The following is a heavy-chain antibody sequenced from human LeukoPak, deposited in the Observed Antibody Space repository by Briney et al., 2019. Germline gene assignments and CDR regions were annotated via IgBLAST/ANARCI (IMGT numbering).Heavy chain of an antibody. J-gene: IGHJ4*01. D-gene: IGHD6-25*01. CDR1: GSSIRSSSYH. CDR3: ARLTGRDSSDWPYFHY. Sequence: PSETLSLTCTVSGSSIRSSSYHWGWVRQPPGKGLEWIGNIHYSGSTSYNPPLKSRVTLSVDTSKNQFSLKLSSVTAADTAVFYCARLTGRDSSDWPYFHYWGQGALVTVSS. CDR2: IHYSGST. V-gene: IGHV4-39*01.